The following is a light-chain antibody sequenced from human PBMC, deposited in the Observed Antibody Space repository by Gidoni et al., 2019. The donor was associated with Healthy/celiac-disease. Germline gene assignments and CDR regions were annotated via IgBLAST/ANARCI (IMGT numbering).Light chain of an antibody. V-gene: IGLV1-40*01. CDR2: GNS. J-gene: IGLJ2*01. CDR3: QSYDSSLSVV. CDR1: SSNIGAGYD. Sequence: QSVLTQPPSVSGAPRQRVTISCTGSSSNIGAGYDVHWYQQLPGTAPKLLIYGNSNRPSGVPDRFSGSKSGTSASLAITVLQAEDEADYYCQSYDSSLSVVFGGGTKLTVL.